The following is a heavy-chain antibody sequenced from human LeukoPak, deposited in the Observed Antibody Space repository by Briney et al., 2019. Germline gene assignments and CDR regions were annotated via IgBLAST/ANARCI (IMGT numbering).Heavy chain of an antibody. V-gene: IGHV4-59*01. Sequence: SETLSLTCTVSGGSISSYYWSWIRQPPGKGLEWIGYIYYSGSTNYNPSLKSRVTISVDTPKNQFSLKLSSVTAADTAVYYCARDIYDYAWGSYPLWGQGTLVTVSS. J-gene: IGHJ4*02. D-gene: IGHD3-16*02. CDR1: GGSISSYY. CDR3: ARDIYDYAWGSYPL. CDR2: IYYSGST.